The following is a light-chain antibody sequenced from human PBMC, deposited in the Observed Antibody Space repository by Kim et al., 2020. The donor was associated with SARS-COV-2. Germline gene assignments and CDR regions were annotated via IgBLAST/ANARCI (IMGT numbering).Light chain of an antibody. CDR1: NIGSKG. J-gene: IGLJ7*01. Sequence: PGKTARITCGGNNIGSKGVHWYRQKPGQAPVLVIYYDSDRPSGIPERFSGSNSGNTATLTISRVEAGDEADYYCQVWDSSSDHAVFGGGTRLTVL. CDR2: YDS. V-gene: IGLV3-21*04. CDR3: QVWDSSSDHAV.